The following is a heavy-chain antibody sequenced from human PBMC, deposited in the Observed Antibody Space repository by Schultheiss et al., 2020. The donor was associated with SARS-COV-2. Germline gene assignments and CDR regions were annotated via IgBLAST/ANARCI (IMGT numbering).Heavy chain of an antibody. Sequence: GGSLRLSCSTSGFSFSSAGMSWVRQPPGKGLEWVSVIYSGGSTYYADSVKGRFTISRDNSKNTLYLQMNSLRADDTAVYYCARSTSTVTNFFDPWGQGTLVTVSS. CDR1: GFSFSSAG. D-gene: IGHD4-11*01. J-gene: IGHJ5*02. CDR3: ARSTSTVTNFFDP. V-gene: IGHV3-53*01. CDR2: IYSGGST.